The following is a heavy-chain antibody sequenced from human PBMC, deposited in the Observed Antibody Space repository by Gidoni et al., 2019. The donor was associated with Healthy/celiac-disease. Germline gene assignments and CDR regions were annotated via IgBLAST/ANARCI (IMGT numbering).Heavy chain of an antibody. CDR1: GGSISSSSYY. V-gene: IGHV4-39*01. CDR3: ARPRGEGYSSGRWYFDY. CDR2: IYYSGST. J-gene: IGHJ4*02. Sequence: QLQLQESGPGLVKPSETLSLTCTVSGGSISSSSYYWGWIRQPPGKGLEWIGSIYYSGSTYYNPSLKSRVTISVDTSKNQFSLKLSSVTAADTAVYYCARPRGEGYSSGRWYFDYWGQGTLVTVSS. D-gene: IGHD6-19*01.